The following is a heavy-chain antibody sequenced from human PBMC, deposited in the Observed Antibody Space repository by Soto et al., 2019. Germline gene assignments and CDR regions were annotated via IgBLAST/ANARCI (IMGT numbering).Heavy chain of an antibody. V-gene: IGHV4-31*03. J-gene: IGHJ4*02. Sequence: QVQLQESGPGLVKPSQTLSLTCTVSGGSISSGGYYWSWIRQHPGKGLEWIGYIYYSGSTYYNPSLKSRVTISVDTSKNQFSLKLSSVTAADTDVYYCARLKTTVTNICFDYWGQGTLVTVSS. CDR1: GGSISSGGYY. CDR3: ARLKTTVTNICFDY. CDR2: IYYSGST. D-gene: IGHD4-17*01.